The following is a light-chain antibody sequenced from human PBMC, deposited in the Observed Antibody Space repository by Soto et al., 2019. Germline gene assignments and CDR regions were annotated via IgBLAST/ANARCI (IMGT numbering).Light chain of an antibody. V-gene: IGKV3D-20*02. J-gene: IGKJ5*01. CDR3: QQRSNWPPT. CDR2: GAS. Sequence: IVLTQSPGTLSLSPGERATLSCRASQSVSSSYLAWYQQKPGQAPRLLIYGASSRATGTPDRFSGSGSGTDFTLTISSLEPEDFAVYYCQQRSNWPPTFGQGTRLEI. CDR1: QSVSSSY.